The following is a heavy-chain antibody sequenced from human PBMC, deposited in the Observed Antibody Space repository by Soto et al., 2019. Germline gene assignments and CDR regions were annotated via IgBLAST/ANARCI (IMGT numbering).Heavy chain of an antibody. CDR2: IIPIFGTA. CDR1: GGTFSSYA. CDR3: ARDNDALGSGYSWGIDY. J-gene: IGHJ4*02. V-gene: IGHV1-69*13. Sequence: SVKVSCKASGGTFSSYAISWVRQAPGQGLEWMGGIIPIFGTANYAQKFQGRVTITADESTSTAYMELSSLRSEDTAVYYCARDNDALGSGYSWGIDYWGQGTLVTVSS. D-gene: IGHD3-22*01.